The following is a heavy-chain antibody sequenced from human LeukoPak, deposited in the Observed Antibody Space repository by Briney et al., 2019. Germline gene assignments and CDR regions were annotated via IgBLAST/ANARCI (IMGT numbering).Heavy chain of an antibody. D-gene: IGHD3-22*01. V-gene: IGHV3-30*04. CDR3: AKDSTHYRVWDDYDSAGLTY. J-gene: IGHJ4*02. CDR2: ISYDGSNK. CDR1: GFTFSSYD. Sequence: GGSLRLSCAASGFTFSSYDMHWVRQAPGKGLEWVAVISYDGSNKYYADSVKGRFTISRDNAKNTLYLQMNSLRAEDTAVYYCAKDSTHYRVWDDYDSAGLTYWGQGTLVTVSS.